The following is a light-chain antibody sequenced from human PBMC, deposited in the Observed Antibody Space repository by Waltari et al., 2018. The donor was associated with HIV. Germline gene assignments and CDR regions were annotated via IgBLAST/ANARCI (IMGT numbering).Light chain of an antibody. CDR1: PLGSNY. V-gene: IGLV3-1*01. Sequence: SYELTQPPSVSVSSGQTASITCSGDPLGSNYVSWYQQRPGQSHDLVIYQDNKRPSASPERFSDWQSGNAATLTVSGTEARDEADYDGQRWHRRTAVFGGGTKLAVL. CDR2: QDN. J-gene: IGLJ2*01. CDR3: QRWHRRTAV.